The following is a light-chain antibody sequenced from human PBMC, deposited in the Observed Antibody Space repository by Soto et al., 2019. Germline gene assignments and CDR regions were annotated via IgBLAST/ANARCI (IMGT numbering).Light chain of an antibody. J-gene: IGLJ3*02. Sequence: QSVLTQPPSVSGAPGQRVTISCTGSSSNIGAGYDVHWYQQLPGTAPKLLIYGNSNRPSGVPDRFSGSKSGTSASLAITGLQAEDEAEYYCQSYASRLSGWVFGGGTKLTVL. CDR2: GNS. CDR1: SSNIGAGYD. V-gene: IGLV1-40*01. CDR3: QSYASRLSGWV.